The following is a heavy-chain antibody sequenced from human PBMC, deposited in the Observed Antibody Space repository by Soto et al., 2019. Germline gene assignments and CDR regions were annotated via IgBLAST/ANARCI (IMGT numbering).Heavy chain of an antibody. V-gene: IGHV4-31*03. J-gene: IGHJ4*02. Sequence: SXTLALTCTVSGGSISSGGYYWSWIRQHPGKGLEWIGYIYYSGSTYYNPSLKSRVTISVDTSKNQFSLKLSSVAAADTAVYYCASGLGIAAEVDYWGQGTLVTVSS. D-gene: IGHD6-25*01. CDR2: IYYSGST. CDR3: ASGLGIAAEVDY. CDR1: GGSISSGGYY.